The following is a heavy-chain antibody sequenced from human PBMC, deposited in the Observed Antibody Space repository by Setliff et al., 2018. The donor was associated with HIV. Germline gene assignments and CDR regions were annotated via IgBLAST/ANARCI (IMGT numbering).Heavy chain of an antibody. V-gene: IGHV3-30*03. CDR1: GFTFSDYG. CDR3: AALSLRTNTVYGILSTRFDP. Sequence: PGGSLRLSCAASGFTFSDYGMHWVRQAPGKGLEWVALISFHGRNKYCGDSVKGRFTISRDDSKSTLYLQMNSLRADDTAVYYCAALSLRTNTVYGILSTRFDPWGRGTLVTVSS. J-gene: IGHJ5*02. D-gene: IGHD2-8*01. CDR2: ISFHGRNK.